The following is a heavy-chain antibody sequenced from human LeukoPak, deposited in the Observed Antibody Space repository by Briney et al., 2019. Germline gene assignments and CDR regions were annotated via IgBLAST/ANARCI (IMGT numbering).Heavy chain of an antibody. CDR2: ISYDGSNK. CDR1: GFTFSSYA. V-gene: IGHV3-30-3*01. CDR3: AKGEQQPVEELGY. J-gene: IGHJ4*02. Sequence: PGGSLRLSCAASGFTFSSYAMHWVRQAPGKGLEWVAVISYDGSNKYYADSVKGRFTISRDNSKNTLYLQMNSLRAEDTAVYYCAKGEQQPVEELGYWGQGTLVTVSS. D-gene: IGHD6-13*01.